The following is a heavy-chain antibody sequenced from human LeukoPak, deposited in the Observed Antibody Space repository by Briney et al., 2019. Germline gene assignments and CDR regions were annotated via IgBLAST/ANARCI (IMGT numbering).Heavy chain of an antibody. J-gene: IGHJ5*02. CDR1: GGSISSSSYY. CDR3: ARTGSLLWFGESPNNWFDP. Sequence: SSETLSLTCTVSGGSISSSSYYWGWIRQPPGKGLEWIGSIYYSGSTYYNPSLKSRVTISVDTSKHQFSLKLSSVTAADTAVYYCARTGSLLWFGESPNNWFDPWGQGTLVTVSS. CDR2: IYYSGST. V-gene: IGHV4-39*01. D-gene: IGHD3-10*01.